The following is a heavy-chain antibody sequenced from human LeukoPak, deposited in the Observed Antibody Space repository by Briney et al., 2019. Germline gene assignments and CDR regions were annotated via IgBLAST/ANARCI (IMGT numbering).Heavy chain of an antibody. CDR1: GFTFSSYA. J-gene: IGHJ4*02. CDR3: ARDPEGTYHFDY. V-gene: IGHV3-30-3*01. Sequence: QTGGSLRLSCAASGFTFSSYAMHWVRQAPGKGLEWVAVISYDGSNKYYADSVKGRFTISRDNSKNTLYLQMNSLRVEDTAVYYCARDPEGTYHFDYWGQGTLVTVSS. D-gene: IGHD1-1*01. CDR2: ISYDGSNK.